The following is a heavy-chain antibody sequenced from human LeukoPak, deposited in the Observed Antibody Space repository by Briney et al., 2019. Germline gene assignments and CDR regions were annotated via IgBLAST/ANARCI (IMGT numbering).Heavy chain of an antibody. CDR3: ARRDTTYFDY. CDR1: AYKFSNYW. J-gene: IGHJ4*02. D-gene: IGHD1-1*01. Sequence: GESLKISCKGSAYKFSNYWIAWVRQMPGEGLEWMGTVYPDDSDTRYSPSFLGQVTISVAKSINTAYLQWTSLKASDSAIYYCARRDTTYFDYWGQGSLVTVSS. V-gene: IGHV5-51*01. CDR2: VYPDDSDT.